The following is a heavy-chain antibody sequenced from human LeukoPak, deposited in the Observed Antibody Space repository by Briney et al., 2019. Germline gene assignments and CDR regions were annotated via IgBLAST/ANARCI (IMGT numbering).Heavy chain of an antibody. CDR2: IGSSGSTV. D-gene: IGHD4-23*01. V-gene: IGHV3-48*03. CDR1: GFTFSAYE. Sequence: GGSLRLSCAASGFTFSAYEMNWVRQAPGKGLEWVSYIGSSGSTVYYADSVKGRFTISRDNAKNSLYMQMESLRDEDTDIFYCARDTLEYSNSPDALDIWGQGTMVTVSS. CDR3: ARDTLEYSNSPDALDI. J-gene: IGHJ3*02.